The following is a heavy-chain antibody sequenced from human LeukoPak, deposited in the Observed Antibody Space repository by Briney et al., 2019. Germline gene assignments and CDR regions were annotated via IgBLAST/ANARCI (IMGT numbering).Heavy chain of an antibody. CDR3: ARDPTTVTTAGWFDP. CDR2: IYSSGST. Sequence: SQTLSLTCTVSGGSISSGGYYWTWIRQPAGKGLEWIGRIYSSGSTNYNPSLKSRVTISVDKSKNQFSLKLSSVTAADTAVYYCARDPTTVTTAGWFDPWGQGTLATVSS. CDR1: GGSISSGGYY. J-gene: IGHJ5*02. V-gene: IGHV4-61*02. D-gene: IGHD4-17*01.